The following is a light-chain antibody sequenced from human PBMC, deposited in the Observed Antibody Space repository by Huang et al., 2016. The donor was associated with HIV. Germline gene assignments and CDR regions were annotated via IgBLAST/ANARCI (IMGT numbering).Light chain of an antibody. V-gene: IGKV3-20*01. Sequence: EIVLTQSPGTLSLSPGERATLSCRASQSVSSSHLAWYQQKAGHSPRLLIYGASSRASGTPNRFSCSGSGTDFTLTISRLDPEDFAVYYCQQYGTSTSTFGQGTRVEVK. CDR3: QQYGTSTST. CDR1: QSVSSSH. J-gene: IGKJ1*01. CDR2: GAS.